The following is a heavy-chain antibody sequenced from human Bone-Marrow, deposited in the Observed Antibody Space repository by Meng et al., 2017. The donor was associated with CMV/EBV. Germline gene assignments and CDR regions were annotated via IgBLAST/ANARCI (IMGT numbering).Heavy chain of an antibody. CDR3: ARVGRGILTGYYLVNYGMDV. D-gene: IGHD3-9*01. Sequence: GGSLRLSCAASGFTVSSNYMSWVRQAPGKGPEWVAVISYDGSNKYYADSVKGRFTISRDNAKNSLYLQMNSLRAEDTAVYYCARVGRGILTGYYLVNYGMDVWGQGTTVTVSS. CDR2: ISYDGSNK. J-gene: IGHJ6*02. CDR1: GFTVSSNY. V-gene: IGHV3-30-3*01.